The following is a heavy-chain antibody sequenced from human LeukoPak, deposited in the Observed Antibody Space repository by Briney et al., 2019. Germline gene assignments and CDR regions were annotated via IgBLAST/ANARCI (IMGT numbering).Heavy chain of an antibody. Sequence: GGSLRLSCAASGLTFSNYAMSWVRQAPGKGLEWVSAISGSGGSTNYADSVKGRFTISRDNSKNTLYLQMNSLRAEDTAVYYCARDWYSGSQGYWGQGTLVTVSS. D-gene: IGHD1-26*01. V-gene: IGHV3-23*01. CDR3: ARDWYSGSQGY. J-gene: IGHJ4*02. CDR1: GLTFSNYA. CDR2: ISGSGGST.